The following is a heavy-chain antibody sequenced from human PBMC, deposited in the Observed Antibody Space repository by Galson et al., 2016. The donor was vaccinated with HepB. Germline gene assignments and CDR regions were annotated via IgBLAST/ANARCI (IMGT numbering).Heavy chain of an antibody. CDR2: THRSGTT. V-gene: IGHV4-38-2*01. J-gene: IGHJ4*02. CDR1: IISGYH. Sequence: IISGYHWGWIRQPPGKGLEWIGMTHRSGTTYYNPSLESRVTISVDTSLNHFSLTLRSVTAADTAMYYCARHWGKDDGWSENWGQGTLVAVSS. CDR3: ARHWGKDDGWSEN. D-gene: IGHD6-19*01.